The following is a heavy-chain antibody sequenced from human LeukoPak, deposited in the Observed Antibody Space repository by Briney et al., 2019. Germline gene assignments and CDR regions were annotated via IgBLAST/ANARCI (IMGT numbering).Heavy chain of an antibody. D-gene: IGHD3-9*01. CDR1: GYSFTSYW. V-gene: IGHV5-51*01. Sequence: RESLKISCKGSGYSFTSYWIGWVRQMPGKGLEWMGIIYPGDSDTRYSPSFQGQVTMSADKSISTAYLLWSRLKASDTAMYYSARAGYVDYGGGYDYWGQGTLVTVSS. CDR2: IYPGDSDT. J-gene: IGHJ4*02. CDR3: ARAGYVDYGGGYDY.